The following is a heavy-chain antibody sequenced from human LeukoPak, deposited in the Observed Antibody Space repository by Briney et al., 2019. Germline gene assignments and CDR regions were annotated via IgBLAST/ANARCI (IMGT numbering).Heavy chain of an antibody. Sequence: SETLSLTCTVSGGSISSGGYYWSWIRQPPGKGLEWIGYIYHSGSTYYNPSLKSRVTMSVDTSKNQFSLKLSSVTAADTAVYYCARCIVGATGYFDYWGQGTLVTVSS. CDR3: ARCIVGATGYFDY. V-gene: IGHV4-30-2*01. J-gene: IGHJ4*02. CDR1: GGSISSGGYY. D-gene: IGHD1-26*01. CDR2: IYHSGST.